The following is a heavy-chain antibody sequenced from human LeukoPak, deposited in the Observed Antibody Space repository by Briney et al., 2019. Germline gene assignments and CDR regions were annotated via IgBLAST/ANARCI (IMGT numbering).Heavy chain of an antibody. V-gene: IGHV3-30*02. Sequence: GGSLRLSRAASGFTFSNYGMHWVRQAPGKGLEWVAFIRNDDGSNKYYADSVKGRFTISRDNSKNTVHLQMNSLRVEDTAVYYCAKDEAQYFQHWGQGTLVTVSA. CDR3: AKDEAQYFQH. CDR2: IRNDDGSNK. J-gene: IGHJ1*01. CDR1: GFTFSNYG.